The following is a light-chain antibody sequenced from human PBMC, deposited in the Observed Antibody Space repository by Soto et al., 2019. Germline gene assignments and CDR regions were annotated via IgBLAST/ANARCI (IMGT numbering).Light chain of an antibody. Sequence: DIVMTQSPDSLAVSLGERATINCKSSQSVLYSSNNKNYLAGYQQKPGQPPNLLIYWASTRESGVPDLFSGGGSGTDFTLTISSLQAEDVAVYYCQQYYSTPSFGQGTKLEIK. CDR3: QQYYSTPS. CDR1: QSVLYSSNNKNY. V-gene: IGKV4-1*01. J-gene: IGKJ2*01. CDR2: WAS.